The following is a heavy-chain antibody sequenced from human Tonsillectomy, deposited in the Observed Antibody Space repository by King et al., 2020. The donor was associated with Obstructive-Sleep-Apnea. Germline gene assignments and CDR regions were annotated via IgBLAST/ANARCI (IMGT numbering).Heavy chain of an antibody. J-gene: IGHJ5*02. CDR1: GGSISSYY. D-gene: IGHD1-26*01. Sequence: QLQESGPGLVKPSETLSLTCTVSGGSISSYYWSWIRQPPGKGLEWIGYIYYSGSTNYNPSLKSRVTISVDTSKIQFSLKLSSVTAADTAVYYCARQWGGVGARKFDPWGQGTLVTVSS. CDR2: IYYSGST. CDR3: ARQWGGVGARKFDP. V-gene: IGHV4-59*08.